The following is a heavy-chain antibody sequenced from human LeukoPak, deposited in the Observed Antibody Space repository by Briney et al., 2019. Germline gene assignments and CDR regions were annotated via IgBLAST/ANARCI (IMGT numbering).Heavy chain of an antibody. D-gene: IGHD6-19*01. CDR1: GFTFSSYS. CDR3: ARDALAVAGHRLNWFDP. V-gene: IGHV3-48*01. CDR2: ISSSSSTI. J-gene: IGHJ5*02. Sequence: PGGSLRLSCAASGFTFSSYSMNWVRQAPGKGLEWVSYISSSSSTIYYADSVKGRFTISRDNAKNSLYLQMHSLRAEDTAVYYCARDALAVAGHRLNWFDPWGQGTLVTVSS.